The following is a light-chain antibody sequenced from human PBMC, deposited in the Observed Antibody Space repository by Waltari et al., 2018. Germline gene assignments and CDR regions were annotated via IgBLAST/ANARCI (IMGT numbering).Light chain of an antibody. V-gene: IGKV3D-15*01. CDR1: QTVTTK. J-gene: IGKJ1*01. Sequence: ETVMTQSPDTLSVSPGERVTVSCRASQTVTTKLAWYQQKAGQAPRLLIYDASTRATGIPARFSGSGSGTEFTLTINSLQSEDSAVYFCQQYNNWPPWTLGQGTKVEIK. CDR2: DAS. CDR3: QQYNNWPPWT.